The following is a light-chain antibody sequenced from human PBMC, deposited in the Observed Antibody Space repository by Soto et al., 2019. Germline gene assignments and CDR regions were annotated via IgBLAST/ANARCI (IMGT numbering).Light chain of an antibody. J-gene: IGLJ3*02. Sequence: QSALTQPASVSGSPGQSITISCTGTSSDVGGYNYVSWYQQHPGKAPKLMIYEVSNRPSGVSNRFSGSKSGNTASLTISGLQAEDEADYYCSSYTSSSTRXGGGTKVTVL. CDR1: SSDVGGYNY. V-gene: IGLV2-14*01. CDR2: EVS. CDR3: SSYTSSSTR.